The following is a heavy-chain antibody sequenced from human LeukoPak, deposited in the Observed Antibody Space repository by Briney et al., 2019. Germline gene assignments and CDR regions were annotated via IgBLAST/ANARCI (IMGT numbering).Heavy chain of an antibody. CDR2: IYYSGST. V-gene: IGHV4-59*01. J-gene: IGHJ4*02. Sequence: SETLSLTCTVSGGSISSYYWSWIRQPPGKGLEWIGYIYYSGSTNYNPPLKSRVTISVDTSKNQFSLKLTSVTAADTAVYYCARGTYCSGGSCYSADYWGQGTLVTVSS. CDR3: ARGTYCSGGSCYSADY. CDR1: GGSISSYY. D-gene: IGHD2-15*01.